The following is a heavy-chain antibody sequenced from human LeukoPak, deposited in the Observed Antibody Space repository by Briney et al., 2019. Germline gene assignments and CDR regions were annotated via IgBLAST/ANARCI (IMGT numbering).Heavy chain of an antibody. D-gene: IGHD3-10*01. V-gene: IGHV4-38-2*02. CDR2: INHSGST. CDR1: GYYISSAYY. CDR3: ARQPPDYYGSGNWFDP. J-gene: IGHJ5*02. Sequence: SETLSLTCTVSGYYISSAYYWGWIRQPPGKGLEWIGEINHSGSTNYNPSLKSRVTISVDTSKNQFSLKLSSVTAADTAVYYCARQPPDYYGSGNWFDPWGQGTLVTVSS.